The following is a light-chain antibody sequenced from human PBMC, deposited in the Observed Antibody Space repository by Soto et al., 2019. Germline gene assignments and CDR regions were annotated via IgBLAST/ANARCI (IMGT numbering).Light chain of an antibody. CDR3: AAWDDSLSGPG. V-gene: IGLV1-47*01. Sequence: QSVLTQPPSASGTPGQRVTISCSGSSSNIGSNYVYWYQQLPGTAPKLLIYRNNQRPSGVPDRFSGSKSGTSASLAISGLRFGDEADYYCAAWDDSLSGPGFGGGAQRNVL. CDR1: SSNIGSNY. J-gene: IGLJ7*01. CDR2: RNN.